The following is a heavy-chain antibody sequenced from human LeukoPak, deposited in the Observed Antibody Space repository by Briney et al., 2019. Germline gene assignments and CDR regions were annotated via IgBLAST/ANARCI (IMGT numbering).Heavy chain of an antibody. Sequence: GGSLRLSCAASGFTFSSYAMSWVRQAPGKGLEWVSAISGSGGSTYYADSVKGRFTISRDNSKNTLYLQMNSLRAEDTAVYYCAKLGSIVVVVAATRVDWFDPWGQGTLVTASS. CDR2: ISGSGGST. J-gene: IGHJ5*02. CDR1: GFTFSSYA. D-gene: IGHD2-15*01. CDR3: AKLGSIVVVVAATRVDWFDP. V-gene: IGHV3-23*01.